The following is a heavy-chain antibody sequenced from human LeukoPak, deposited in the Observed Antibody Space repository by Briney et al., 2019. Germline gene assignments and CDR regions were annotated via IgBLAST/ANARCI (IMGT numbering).Heavy chain of an antibody. D-gene: IGHD1-1*01. CDR1: GYTFTGYY. J-gene: IGHJ4*02. CDR2: ISAYNGNT. CDR3: ARDAPKGGTGTTCFDY. V-gene: IGHV1-18*04. Sequence: GASVKVSCKASGYTFTGYYMHWVRQAPGQGLEWMGWISAYNGNTNYAQKLQGRVTMTTDTSTSTAYMELRSLRSDDTAVYYCARDAPKGGTGTTCFDYWGQGTLVTVSS.